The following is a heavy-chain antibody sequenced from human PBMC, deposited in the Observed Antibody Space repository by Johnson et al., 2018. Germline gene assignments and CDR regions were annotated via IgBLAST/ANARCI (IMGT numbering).Heavy chain of an antibody. CDR2: IKQDGSEK. J-gene: IGHJ1*01. CDR1: GFTFSSYW. D-gene: IGHD3-22*01. CDR3: ARDADDSSGERYFQH. Sequence: VQLVESGGGLVQPGGSLRLSCAASGFTFSSYWMSWVRQAPGKGLEWVANIKQDGSEKYYVDSVKGRFTISRDKAKNSLYLQMNSLRAEDTAVYYCARDADDSSGERYFQHWGQGTLVTVSS. V-gene: IGHV3-7*01.